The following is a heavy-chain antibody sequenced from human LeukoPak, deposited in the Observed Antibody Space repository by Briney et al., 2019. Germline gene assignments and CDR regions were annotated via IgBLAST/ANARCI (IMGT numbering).Heavy chain of an antibody. J-gene: IGHJ6*03. CDR2: IYTSGST. V-gene: IGHV4-61*02. CDR1: GGSISSGSYY. Sequence: SETLSLTCTVSGGSISSGSYYWSWIRQPAGKGLEWIGRIYTSGSTNYNPSLKSRVTISVDTSKNQFSLKLSSVTAADTAVYYCARLQLGYSYGYGYYYYYMDVWGKGTTVTVSS. CDR3: ARLQLGYSYGYGYYYYYMDV. D-gene: IGHD5-18*01.